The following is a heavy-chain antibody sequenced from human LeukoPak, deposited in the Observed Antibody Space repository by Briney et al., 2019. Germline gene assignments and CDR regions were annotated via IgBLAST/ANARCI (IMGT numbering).Heavy chain of an antibody. CDR2: INHSGST. Sequence: PSETLSLTCAVYGGSFSSYYGSWIRQPPGKGLEWIGEINHSGSTNYNPSLKSRVTISVDTSKNQFSLKLSSVTAADTAVYYCARLEAYWGQGTLVTVSS. J-gene: IGHJ4*02. D-gene: IGHD3-3*01. CDR1: GGSFSSYY. CDR3: ARLEAY. V-gene: IGHV4-34*01.